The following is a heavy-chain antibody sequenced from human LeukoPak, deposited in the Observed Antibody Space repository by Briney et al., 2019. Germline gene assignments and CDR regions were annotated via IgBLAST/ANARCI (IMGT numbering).Heavy chain of an antibody. CDR2: IYYSGST. J-gene: IGHJ4*02. V-gene: IGHV4-30-4*01. Sequence: SETLSLTCTVSGGSISSGDYYWSWIRQPPGKGLEWIGYIYYSGSTYYNPSLKSRVTISVDTSKNQFSLKLSSVTAADTAVYYCARAASVVITMDYWGQGTLVTVSS. CDR3: ARAASVVITMDY. D-gene: IGHD3-22*01. CDR1: GGSISSGDYY.